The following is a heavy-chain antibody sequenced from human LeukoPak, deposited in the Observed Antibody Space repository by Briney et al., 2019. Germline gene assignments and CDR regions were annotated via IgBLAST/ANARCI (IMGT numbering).Heavy chain of an antibody. CDR3: AREGPDSSSWASFDY. V-gene: IGHV3-23*01. Sequence: GGSLRLSCAASGFTFSSYAMSWVRQAPGKGLEWVSGTSGSGRSIHYADSVKGRFTISRDNSKNTLYLQMNSLRAEDTAVYYCAREGPDSSSWASFDYWGQGTLVTVSS. D-gene: IGHD6-13*01. J-gene: IGHJ4*02. CDR1: GFTFSSYA. CDR2: TSGSGRSI.